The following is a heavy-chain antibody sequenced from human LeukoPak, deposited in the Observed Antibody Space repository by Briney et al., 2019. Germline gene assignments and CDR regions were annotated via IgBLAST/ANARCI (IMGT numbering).Heavy chain of an antibody. J-gene: IGHJ4*02. Sequence: GGSLRLSCAASGFTFSSYGMHWVRQAPGKGLEWVAVISYDGSNKYYADSVKGRFTISRDNAKNSLYLQMNSLRAEDTAVYYCARSADYGGNTYFDYWGQGTLVTVSS. CDR2: ISYDGSNK. CDR3: ARSADYGGNTYFDY. CDR1: GFTFSSYG. V-gene: IGHV3-30*03. D-gene: IGHD4-23*01.